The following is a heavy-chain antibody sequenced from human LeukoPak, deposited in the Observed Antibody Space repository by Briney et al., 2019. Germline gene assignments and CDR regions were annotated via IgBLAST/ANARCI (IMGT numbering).Heavy chain of an antibody. D-gene: IGHD3-10*01. CDR1: GYSISSACY. V-gene: IGHV4-38-2*01. CDR2: IYHRGSI. CDR3: ARGPYGSGSYPYYFDY. Sequence: SETLSLTCGVSGYSISSACYWGWIRQPPGKGLEWIGSIYHRGSIYSNPSLKSRVTISVDTSKNQFSLKLTSMTAAHTAVYFCARGPYGSGSYPYYFDYWGQGTLVTVSS. J-gene: IGHJ4*02.